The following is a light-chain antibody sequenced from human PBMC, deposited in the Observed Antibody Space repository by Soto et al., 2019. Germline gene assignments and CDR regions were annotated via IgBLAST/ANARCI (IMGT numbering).Light chain of an antibody. V-gene: IGLV2-23*01. CDR1: SSDVGSYNL. CDR2: EGS. CDR3: CSYAGSSSLAYV. Sequence: QYALTQPASVSGSPGQSITISCTGTSSDVGSYNLVSWYQQHPGKAPKLMIYEGSKRPSGVSNRFSGSKSGNTASLTISGLQAEDEADYYCCSYAGSSSLAYVFGTGTKVTVL. J-gene: IGLJ1*01.